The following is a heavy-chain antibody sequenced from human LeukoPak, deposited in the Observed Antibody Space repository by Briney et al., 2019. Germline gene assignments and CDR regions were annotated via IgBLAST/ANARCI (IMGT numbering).Heavy chain of an antibody. CDR2: FRGNGGST. CDR1: GFSFSTFG. CDR3: AKDGYGSGGRWFDP. D-gene: IGHD3-10*01. V-gene: IGHV3-23*01. J-gene: IGHJ5*02. Sequence: GGSLRLSCAASGFSFSTFGMSWVRQAPGKGLEWISSFRGNGGSTYYAESVRGRFTISRDKSKNTLYPQMSSLRAEDSAVYYCAKDGYGSGGRWFDPWGRGTLVTVSS.